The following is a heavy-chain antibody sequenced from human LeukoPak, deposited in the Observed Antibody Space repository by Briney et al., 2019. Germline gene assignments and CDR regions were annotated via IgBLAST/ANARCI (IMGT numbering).Heavy chain of an antibody. V-gene: IGHV1-69*04. CDR2: IIPILGIA. CDR1: GYTFTGYY. Sequence: GASVKVSCKASGYTFTGYYMRWVRQAPGQGPEWMGRIIPILGIANYAQKFQGRVTITADKSTSTAYMELSSLRSEDTAVYYCAREADYGDYVNYWGQGTLVTVSS. CDR3: AREADYGDYVNY. J-gene: IGHJ4*02. D-gene: IGHD4-17*01.